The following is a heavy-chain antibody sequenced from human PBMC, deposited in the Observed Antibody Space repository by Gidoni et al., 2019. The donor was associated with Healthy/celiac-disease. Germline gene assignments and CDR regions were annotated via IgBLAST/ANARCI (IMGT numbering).Heavy chain of an antibody. CDR2: ISSSSSYI. Sequence: EVQLVESGGGLVKPGGSLRLSCAASGFTFSSYSMNWVRQAPGKGLEWVSSISSSSSYIYYADSVKGRFTISRDNAKNSLYLQMNSLRAEDTAVYYCARVYRSYYDSSGYYPVDYWGQGTLVTVSS. J-gene: IGHJ4*02. CDR3: ARVYRSYYDSSGYYPVDY. V-gene: IGHV3-21*01. CDR1: GFTFSSYS. D-gene: IGHD3-22*01.